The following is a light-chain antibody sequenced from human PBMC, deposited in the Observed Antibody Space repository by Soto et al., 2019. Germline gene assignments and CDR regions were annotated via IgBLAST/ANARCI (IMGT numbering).Light chain of an antibody. Sequence: AIRMTQSPSSLSASTGDRVTITCRASQGISSYLAWYQQKPGKAPKLLIYAASTLQSGVPSRFSGSGSGTDFTLTISSLQPEDFAIYYCQQSFNSPRTFGQGTKVDIK. CDR2: AAS. CDR1: QGISSY. CDR3: QQSFNSPRT. V-gene: IGKV1-8*01. J-gene: IGKJ1*01.